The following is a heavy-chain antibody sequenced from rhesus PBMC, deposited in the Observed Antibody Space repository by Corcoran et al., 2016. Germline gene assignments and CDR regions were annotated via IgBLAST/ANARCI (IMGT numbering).Heavy chain of an antibody. CDR3: ARGLGNRFDV. CDR1: GFTFGSYA. J-gene: IGHJ5-1*01. Sequence: QVQLVQSGAEVKKPGSSVKVSCKASGFTFGSYAISWVRQARGQGFEWMGVSTPVGGITNYAGKFQGRVTITAETSTSTAYMELSSLRSEDTAVYYCARGLGNRFDVWGPGVLVTVSS. CDR2: STPVGGIT. V-gene: IGHV1-198*02. D-gene: IGHD3-34*01.